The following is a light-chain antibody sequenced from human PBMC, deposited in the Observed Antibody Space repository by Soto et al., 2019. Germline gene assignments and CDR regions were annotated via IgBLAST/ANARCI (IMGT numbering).Light chain of an antibody. V-gene: IGKV1-5*03. CDR3: QQYNTYTDT. CDR2: RAS. Sequence: DIQMTQSPSTLSASVGDRVTITCRASQSIDRWLAWYQQKPGKAPKLLIYRASSIESGAPSRFSGSGSGTEFTLTISSLQPDDFTPYDCQQYNTYTDTFAQGTKVEIK. J-gene: IGKJ2*01. CDR1: QSIDRW.